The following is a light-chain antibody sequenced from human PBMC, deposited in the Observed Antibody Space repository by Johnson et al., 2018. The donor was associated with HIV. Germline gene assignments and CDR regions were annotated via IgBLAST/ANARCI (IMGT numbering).Light chain of an antibody. V-gene: IGLV1-51*01. CDR2: DNN. J-gene: IGLJ1*01. CDR1: SSNIVNNY. Sequence: QSVLTQPPPVSAAPGQTVTISCSGSSSNIVNNYVSWYQHLPGTAPTLLTYDNNQRPSGIPDRFSGSHSGTSATPGITGLQTGDEADYYCGTWDSSLSAYVFGTGTKVTIL. CDR3: GTWDSSLSAYV.